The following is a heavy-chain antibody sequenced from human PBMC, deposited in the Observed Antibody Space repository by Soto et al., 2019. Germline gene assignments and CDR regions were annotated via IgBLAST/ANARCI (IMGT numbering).Heavy chain of an antibody. J-gene: IGHJ4*02. V-gene: IGHV1-18*01. CDR3: ARDRLRLGELSLLGYFDY. CDR1: GYTFNSYG. CDR2: VSAYNDNT. Sequence: ASVKVSCKASGYTFNSYGISWVRQAPGQGLEWMGWVSAYNDNTDYAQKFQGRVTMATDTSTSTAYLELSNLTSEDTAVYYCARDRLRLGELSLLGYFDYWGQGTLVTVSS. D-gene: IGHD3-16*02.